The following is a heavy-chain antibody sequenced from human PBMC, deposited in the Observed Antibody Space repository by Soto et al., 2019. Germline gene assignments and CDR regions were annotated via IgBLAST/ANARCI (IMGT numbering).Heavy chain of an antibody. CDR1: GGSFSGYY. CDR2: INHSGST. Sequence: NPSETLSLTCAVYGGSFSGYYWSWIRQPPGKGLEWIGEINHSGSTNYNPSLKSRVTISVDTSKNQFSLKLSSVTAADTAVYYCARVEDSSSWIDYWGQGTLVTVSS. D-gene: IGHD6-13*01. CDR3: ARVEDSSSWIDY. J-gene: IGHJ4*02. V-gene: IGHV4-34*01.